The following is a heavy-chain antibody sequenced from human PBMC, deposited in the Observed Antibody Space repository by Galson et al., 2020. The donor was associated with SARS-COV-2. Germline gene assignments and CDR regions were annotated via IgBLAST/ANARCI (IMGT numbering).Heavy chain of an antibody. Sequence: ASVKVSCKASGYTFTDYYIHWVRQAPGQGLEWMGWINHKRGGTNYAQKFEGRVTMTRDTSITTAYMELSRLRADDTAVYYCARLRYYAVLAGYLVDVWGQGTMVTVSS. V-gene: IGHV1-2*02. CDR1: GYTFTDYY. CDR3: ARLRYYAVLAGYLVDV. J-gene: IGHJ6*02. D-gene: IGHD3-9*01. CDR2: INHKRGGT.